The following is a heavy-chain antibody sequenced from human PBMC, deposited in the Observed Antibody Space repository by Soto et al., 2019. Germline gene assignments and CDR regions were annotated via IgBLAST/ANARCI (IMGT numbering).Heavy chain of an antibody. D-gene: IGHD2-15*01. CDR2: ILSSSGVI. CDR3: PSNLRGPMVATALSCYTNA. CDR1: GFTFGSDI. V-gene: IGHV3-48*01. Sequence: GGSLRLSCAASGFTFGSDIMNWVRQAPGKGLEWVSFILSSSGVIYYADSVKGRLTISRDNAKSSLYLQMNSLRAEDRAVQYCPSNLRGPMVATALSCYTNAWGTGSTIAV. J-gene: IGHJ6*03.